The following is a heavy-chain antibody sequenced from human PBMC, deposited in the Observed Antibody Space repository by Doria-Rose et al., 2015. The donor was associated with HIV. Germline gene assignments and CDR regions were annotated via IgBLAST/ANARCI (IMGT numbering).Heavy chain of an antibody. Sequence: EVQLVESGGGLVKPGGSLRLSCAASPFTFSGYSMNWVRQAPGKGLEWVSFISSTSDYIYYADSVKGRFTISRDNAKNSLYLQMNSLRAEDTAVYYCARDGGGYLDHWGQGTLVTVSS. V-gene: IGHV3-21*03. J-gene: IGHJ4*02. CDR2: ISSTSDYI. D-gene: IGHD2-15*01. CDR1: PFTFSGYS. CDR3: ARDGGGYLDH.